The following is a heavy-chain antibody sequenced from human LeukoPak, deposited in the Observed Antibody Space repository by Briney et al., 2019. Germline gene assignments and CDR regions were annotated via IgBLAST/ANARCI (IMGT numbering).Heavy chain of an antibody. Sequence: QPGGSLRLSCAASGFTFNTYAMSWVRQAPGKGLEWVSSMSGSGSSTYYADSVKGRFTISRDNSKNTLYLLMNSLRAEDTAVYYCAKDPRDSGGYYWVGDYWGQGTPVTVSS. CDR2: MSGSGSST. D-gene: IGHD3-22*01. V-gene: IGHV3-23*01. J-gene: IGHJ4*02. CDR1: GFTFNTYA. CDR3: AKDPRDSGGYYWVGDY.